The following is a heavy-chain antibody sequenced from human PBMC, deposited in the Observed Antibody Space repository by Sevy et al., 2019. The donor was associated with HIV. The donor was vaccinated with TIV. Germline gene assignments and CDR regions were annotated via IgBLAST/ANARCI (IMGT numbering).Heavy chain of an antibody. CDR2: IYYSGST. CDR3: ARGWIQQPADY. V-gene: IGHV4-31*03. CDR1: GGSISSGGYY. Sequence: SETLSLTCTVSGGSISSGGYYWSWIRQHPGKGLEGIGYIYYSGSTYYNPSLKSRVTISVDTSKNQFSLKLSSVTAADTAVYYCARGWIQQPADYWGQGTLVTVSS. D-gene: IGHD5-18*01. J-gene: IGHJ4*02.